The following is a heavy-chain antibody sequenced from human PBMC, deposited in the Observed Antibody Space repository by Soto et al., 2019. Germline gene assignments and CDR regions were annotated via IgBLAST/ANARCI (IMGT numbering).Heavy chain of an antibody. Sequence: PGGSLRLSCAASGFTFSSYAMHWVRQAPGKGLEWVAVISYDGSNKYYADSVKGRFTISRDNSKNTLYLQMNSLRAEDTAVYYCARDQITASSGYSAWKFYYGMDVWGQGTTVTV. D-gene: IGHD3-22*01. J-gene: IGHJ6*02. CDR1: GFTFSSYA. V-gene: IGHV3-30-3*01. CDR3: ARDQITASSGYSAWKFYYGMDV. CDR2: ISYDGSNK.